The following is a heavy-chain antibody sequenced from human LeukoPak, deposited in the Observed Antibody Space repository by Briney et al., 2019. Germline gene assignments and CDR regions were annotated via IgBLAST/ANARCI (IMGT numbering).Heavy chain of an antibody. CDR2: IYYSGSN. CDR3: ARHAPDMGYSSGRNRRDYYYYMDV. V-gene: IGHV4-39*01. D-gene: IGHD6-19*01. Sequence: SETLSLTCTVSGDSISSSSSYWGWIRQPPGKGLEWIGSIYYSGSNFDNPALKSRVTISVDTSKNQFSLKLSSVTAADTAVYYCARHAPDMGYSSGRNRRDYYYYMDVWGKGTTVTISS. J-gene: IGHJ6*03. CDR1: GDSISSSSSY.